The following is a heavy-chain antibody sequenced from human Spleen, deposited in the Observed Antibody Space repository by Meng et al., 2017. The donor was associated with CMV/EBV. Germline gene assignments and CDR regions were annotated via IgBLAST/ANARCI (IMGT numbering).Heavy chain of an antibody. D-gene: IGHD2-2*02. CDR2: ISGSGGST. J-gene: IGHJ4*02. CDR3: AKLSRWLYCSSTSCYIDY. CDR1: GFTFSSYA. Sequence: GESLKISCAASGFTFSSYAMSWVRQAPGKGMEWVSAISGSGGSTYYADSGQGRFTISRDNSKNTLYLQMNSLRAEDTAVYYCAKLSRWLYCSSTSCYIDYWGQGTLVTVSS. V-gene: IGHV3-23*01.